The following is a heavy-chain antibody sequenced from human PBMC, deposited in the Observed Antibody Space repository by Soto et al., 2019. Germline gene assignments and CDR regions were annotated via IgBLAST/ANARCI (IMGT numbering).Heavy chain of an antibody. CDR2: INPNSGGT. CDR1: GYTFTGYY. Sequence: ASVKVSCKASGYTFTGYYMHWVRQAPGQGLEWMGWINPNSGGTNYAQKFQGWVTMTRDTSISTAYMELSRLRSDDTAVYYCARDGISSGPPRSGMDVWGQGTTVTVSS. V-gene: IGHV1-2*04. J-gene: IGHJ6*02. CDR3: ARDGISSGPPRSGMDV. D-gene: IGHD6-19*01.